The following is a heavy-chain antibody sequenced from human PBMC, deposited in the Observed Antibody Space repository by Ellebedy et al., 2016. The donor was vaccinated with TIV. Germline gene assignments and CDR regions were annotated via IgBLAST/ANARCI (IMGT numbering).Heavy chain of an antibody. CDR1: GFTFSSYA. Sequence: GESLKISCAASGFTFSSYAMSWVRQAPGKGLEWVSVIPGSGDYTYYADSVKGRFTISRDNSKNTLYLQMNSRRAEDTAVYYCARESLGGGNRYFDLWGRGTLVTASS. CDR2: IPGSGDYT. CDR3: ARESLGGGNRYFDL. V-gene: IGHV3-23*01. D-gene: IGHD3-16*01. J-gene: IGHJ2*01.